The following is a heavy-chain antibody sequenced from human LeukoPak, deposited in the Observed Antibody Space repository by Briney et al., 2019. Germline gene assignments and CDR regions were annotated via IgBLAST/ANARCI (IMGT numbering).Heavy chain of an antibody. CDR2: ISWNSGSI. J-gene: IGHJ4*02. Sequence: GGSLRLSCAASGFTFDDYAMHWVRQAPGKGLEWVSGISWNSGSIGYADSVKGRFTISRDNAKNSLFLQMNSLRAEDTAVYYCARDPGIAAAGTVGYFDYWGQGILVTVSS. CDR3: ARDPGIAAAGTVGYFDY. D-gene: IGHD6-13*01. CDR1: GFTFDDYA. V-gene: IGHV3-9*01.